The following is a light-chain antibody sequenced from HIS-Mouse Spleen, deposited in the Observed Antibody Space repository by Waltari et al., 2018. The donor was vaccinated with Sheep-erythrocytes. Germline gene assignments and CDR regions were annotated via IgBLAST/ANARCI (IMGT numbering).Light chain of an antibody. V-gene: IGLV3-10*01. Sequence: SYELTPPPSVSVSPGQTASLNCSGDALQKTYAYWYQQKSGQAPVLVIYEDSKRPSGIPERFSGSTSGTMATLTISGAQVEDEADYYCYSTDSSGNHWVFGGGTKLTVL. CDR2: EDS. CDR3: YSTDSSGNHWV. CDR1: ALQKTY. J-gene: IGLJ3*02.